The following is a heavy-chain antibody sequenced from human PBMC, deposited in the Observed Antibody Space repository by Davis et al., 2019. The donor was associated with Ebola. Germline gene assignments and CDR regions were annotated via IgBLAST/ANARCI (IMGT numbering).Heavy chain of an antibody. Sequence: MPSETLSLTCTVSGGSISSSSYYWSWIRQPPGKGLEWIGYMYYSGSTNYNPSLKSRVTISVDTSKNQFSLKLSSVTAVDTAVYYCARGNSGYDFYDHWGQGTLVTVSS. CDR3: ARGNSGYDFYDH. CDR2: MYYSGST. V-gene: IGHV4-61*01. J-gene: IGHJ4*02. D-gene: IGHD5-12*01. CDR1: GGSISSSSYY.